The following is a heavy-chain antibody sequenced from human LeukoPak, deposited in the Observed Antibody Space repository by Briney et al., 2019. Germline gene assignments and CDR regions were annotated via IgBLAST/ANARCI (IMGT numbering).Heavy chain of an antibody. V-gene: IGHV3-23*01. CDR3: AKDAFCTSTNCYASYFDY. CDR1: GFTFSSYA. CDR2: ISDSGGTT. D-gene: IGHD2-2*01. Sequence: GGSLRLSCAASGFTFSSYAMSWVRQAPGKGLEWVSAISDSGGTTHYADSVKGRFTISRDRSKNTLYLQMHSLRAEDTAVYYCAKDAFCTSTNCYASYFDYWGQGTLVTVSS. J-gene: IGHJ4*02.